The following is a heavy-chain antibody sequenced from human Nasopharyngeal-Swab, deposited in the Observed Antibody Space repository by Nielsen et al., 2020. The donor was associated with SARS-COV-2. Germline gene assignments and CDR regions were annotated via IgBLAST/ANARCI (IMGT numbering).Heavy chain of an antibody. CDR1: GGSFSGYY. V-gene: IGHV4-34*01. CDR2: INHSGST. Sequence: SETLSLTCAVYGGSFSGYYWSWIRQPPGKGLEWIGEINHSGSTNYNPSLKSRVTISVDTSKNQFSLKLSSVAAADTAVYYCARGRVGAKDYWGQGTLVTVS. D-gene: IGHD1-26*01. J-gene: IGHJ4*02. CDR3: ARGRVGAKDY.